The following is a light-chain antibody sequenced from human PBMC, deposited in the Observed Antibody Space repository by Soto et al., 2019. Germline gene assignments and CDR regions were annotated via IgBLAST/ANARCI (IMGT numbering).Light chain of an antibody. CDR2: EVN. J-gene: IGLJ1*01. CDR1: SSDVGGYNY. V-gene: IGLV2-8*01. Sequence: QSALTQPPSASGTPGQSVTISCTGTSSDVGGYNYVSWYQHHPGNAPKLMIYEVNKRTSGVPDRLAGSKSGNTAFLTVSGLQAEDEVDYYCSSYAGSDTPNGFGTGTK. CDR3: SSYAGSDTPNG.